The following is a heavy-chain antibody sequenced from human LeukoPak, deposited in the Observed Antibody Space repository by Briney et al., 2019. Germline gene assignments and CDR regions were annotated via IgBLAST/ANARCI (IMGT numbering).Heavy chain of an antibody. V-gene: IGHV3-13*04. D-gene: IGHD2-8*01. CDR2: IGAAGDT. CDR3: ARERNGNYDY. J-gene: IGHJ4*02. Sequence: PGGSLRLSCAASGFTFSSYDMHWVRQATGKGLEWVSGIGAAGDTYYPGSVKGRFTISRENAKNSLYLQMNSLRVGDTAVYYCARERNGNYDYWGQGTLVTVSS. CDR1: GFTFSSYD.